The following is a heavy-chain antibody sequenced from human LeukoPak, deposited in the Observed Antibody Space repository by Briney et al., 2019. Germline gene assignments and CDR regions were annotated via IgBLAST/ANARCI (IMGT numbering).Heavy chain of an antibody. CDR2: IWYDGSDK. CDR1: GFTFSSYG. CDR3: ATDQGIY. Sequence: PGGSLRLSCAASGFTFSSYGMHWVRQAPGKGLEWVAVIWYDGSDKYYADSAKGRFTVSRDNSKNTLYLQMNSLRAEDTAVYYCATDQGIYWGQGILVSVSS. J-gene: IGHJ4*02. V-gene: IGHV3-33*01.